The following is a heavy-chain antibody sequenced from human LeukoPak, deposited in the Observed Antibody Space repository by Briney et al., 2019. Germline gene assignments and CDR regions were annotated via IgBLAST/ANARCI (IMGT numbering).Heavy chain of an antibody. CDR1: GGSITISSYY. CDR3: ARSYGSGSTNGYPDY. CDR2: IYFSGST. V-gene: IGHV4-39*01. Sequence: PSETLSLTCTVSGGSITISSYYCGWIRHPPGKGLEWIGSIYFSGSTYYNPSLKNRVTISVETSKNQFSLKLSSVTAADTAVYYCARSYGSGSTNGYPDYWGQGTLVTVSS. J-gene: IGHJ4*02. D-gene: IGHD3-10*01.